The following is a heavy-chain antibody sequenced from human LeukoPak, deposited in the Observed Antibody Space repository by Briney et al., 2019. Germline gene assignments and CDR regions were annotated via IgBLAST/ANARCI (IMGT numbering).Heavy chain of an antibody. CDR3: ARSYSSSWWFGY. J-gene: IGHJ4*02. D-gene: IGHD6-13*01. V-gene: IGHV4-39*07. CDR1: GGSISSSSYY. CDR2: IYYSGST. Sequence: SETLSLTCTVSGGSISSSSYYWGWIRQPPGKGLEWIGSIYYSGSTYYNPSLKSRVTISVDTSKNQFSLKLSSVTAADTAVYYCARSYSSSWWFGYWGQGTLVTVSS.